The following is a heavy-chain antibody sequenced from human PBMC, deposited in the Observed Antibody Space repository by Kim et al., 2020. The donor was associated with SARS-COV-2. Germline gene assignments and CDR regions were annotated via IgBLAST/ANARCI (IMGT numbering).Heavy chain of an antibody. CDR1: GGTFSSYA. CDR2: IIPIFGTA. J-gene: IGHJ3*02. D-gene: IGHD2-2*01. V-gene: IGHV1-69*13. Sequence: SVKVSCKASGGTFSSYAISWVRQAPGQWLEWMGGIIPIFGTANYAQKFQGRVTITADESTSTAYMELSSLRSEDTAVYYCARGKCSSTSCDRAFDIWGQGTMVTVSS. CDR3: ARGKCSSTSCDRAFDI.